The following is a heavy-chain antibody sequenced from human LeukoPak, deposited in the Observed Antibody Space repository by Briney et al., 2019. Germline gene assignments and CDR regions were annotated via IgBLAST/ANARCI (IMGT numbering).Heavy chain of an antibody. CDR1: GSYW. CDR2: INSDGSWT. Sequence: GGSLRLSCAASGSYWMHWVRQAPGKGLVWVSHINSDGSWTSYADSVKGRFTISKDNAKNTVYLQTNNLRAEDTAVYYCVSFYETYWGRGTLVTVSS. CDR3: VSFYETY. V-gene: IGHV3-74*01. D-gene: IGHD2/OR15-2a*01. J-gene: IGHJ4*02.